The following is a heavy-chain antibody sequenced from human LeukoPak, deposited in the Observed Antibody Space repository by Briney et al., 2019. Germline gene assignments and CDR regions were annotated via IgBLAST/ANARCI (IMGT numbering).Heavy chain of an antibody. Sequence: SETLFLTCAVYGGSLSGNSWSWIRQPPGKGPEWIGEIDHIGSRNYNPSLKRRVTISVLTSKNQFSLRVNSVTAADTAVYYCARSKVSDTSTIYRKLSVWFDPWGQGTLVTVSS. CDR1: GGSLSGNS. V-gene: IGHV4-34*01. J-gene: IGHJ5*02. CDR3: ARSKVSDTSTIYRKLSVWFDP. CDR2: IDHIGSR. D-gene: IGHD5-24*01.